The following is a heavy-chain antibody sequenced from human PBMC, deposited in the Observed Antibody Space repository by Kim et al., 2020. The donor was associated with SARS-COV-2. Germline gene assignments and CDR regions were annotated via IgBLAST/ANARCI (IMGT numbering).Heavy chain of an antibody. D-gene: IGHD2-15*01. J-gene: IGHJ4*02. Sequence: SETLSLTCTVSGYSISSGYYWGWIRQPPGKGLEWIGSIYHSGSTYYNPSLKSRVTISVDTSKNQFSLKLSSVTAADTAVYYCARIGDSFSDYWGQGTLVT. CDR2: IYHSGST. CDR1: GYSISSGYY. CDR3: ARIGDSFSDY. V-gene: IGHV4-38-2*02.